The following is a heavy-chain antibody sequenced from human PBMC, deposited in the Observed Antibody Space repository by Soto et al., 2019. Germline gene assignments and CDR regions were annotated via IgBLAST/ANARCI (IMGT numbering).Heavy chain of an antibody. J-gene: IGHJ6*02. D-gene: IGHD2-2*02. Sequence: GGSLRLSCAASGFTFSNFDMHWVRQVPGKGLEWVSAIGAARDPYYLGSVKGRFTISRENAKNSVYLQMNDLRAGDSAVYYCARAYTGRLPRRADYYYAMDVWGQGTTVTVSS. V-gene: IGHV3-13*05. CDR1: GFTFSNFD. CDR2: IGAARDP. CDR3: ARAYTGRLPRRADYYYAMDV.